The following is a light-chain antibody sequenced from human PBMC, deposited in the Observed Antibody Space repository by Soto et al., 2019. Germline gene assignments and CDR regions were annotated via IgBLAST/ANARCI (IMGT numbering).Light chain of an antibody. CDR1: QSVSSN. J-gene: IGKJ2*01. V-gene: IGKV3-15*01. CDR2: GAS. Sequence: EIVMTQSPATLSVSPGERATLSCRASQSVSSNLAWYQQKPGQAPRLLIYGASTMATGIPARFSGSGSGTEFTLTISSLQSEDFAVYYCQQYNNWPPYTFGLGTKLEIK. CDR3: QQYNNWPPYT.